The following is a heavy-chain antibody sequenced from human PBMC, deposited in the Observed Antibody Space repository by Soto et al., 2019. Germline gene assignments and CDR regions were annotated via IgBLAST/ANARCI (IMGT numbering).Heavy chain of an antibody. Sequence: DVQLAETGGGIVPPGGSLRLSCAASGLTFNRYWMHWVRHAPGKGLVWVSHINTDGTNSNYADSVKGRFTISRDNAKSTLFLQMNSLRDEDTAVYYCAREFCSGGNCYTYYFDPWGQGIPVTVSS. D-gene: IGHD2-15*01. V-gene: IGHV3-74*01. J-gene: IGHJ5*02. CDR3: AREFCSGGNCYTYYFDP. CDR2: INTDGTNS. CDR1: GLTFNRYW.